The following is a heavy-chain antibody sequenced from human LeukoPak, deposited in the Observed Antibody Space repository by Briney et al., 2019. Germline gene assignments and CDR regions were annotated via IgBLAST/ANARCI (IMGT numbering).Heavy chain of an antibody. Sequence: GGSLRLSCAASGFTFDDYAMHWVRQAPGKGLEWVSTISDSGGGTHYADSVKGRFTISRDNSKNTLYLQMNSLRDEDTAVYYCATEFDFDYWGQGTLVTVSS. J-gene: IGHJ4*02. CDR1: GFTFDDYA. CDR2: ISDSGGGT. CDR3: ATEFDFDY. V-gene: IGHV3-23*01.